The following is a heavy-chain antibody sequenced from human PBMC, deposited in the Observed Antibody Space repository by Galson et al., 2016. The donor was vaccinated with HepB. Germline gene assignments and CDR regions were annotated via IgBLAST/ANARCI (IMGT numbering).Heavy chain of an antibody. CDR3: SRDGHLSYFDF. CDR2: INPSGSQI. V-gene: IGHV3-21*01. J-gene: IGHJ4*02. Sequence: SLRLSCAASGFSFKLWTRSWVRQAPGKGPEWLSSINPSGSQIFYSESGRGRFTISRDNANNTLYLHMSRLRVDDTAVYYCSRDGHLSYFDFWGQGTLVAVSS. CDR1: GFSFKLWT.